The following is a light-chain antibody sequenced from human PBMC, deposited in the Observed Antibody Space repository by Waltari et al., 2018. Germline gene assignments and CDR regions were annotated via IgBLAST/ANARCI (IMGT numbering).Light chain of an antibody. V-gene: IGKV3-20*01. J-gene: IGKJ4*01. CDR3: QQYDISPLT. CDR1: QTVRTTY. Sequence: EIVLTQSPGTLSLSPGESATLSCRASQTVRTTYLAWYQQKPGQAPTLVIHGASSRATGIPDRFSGSGSGTDFSLTISSLEPEDFAVYFCQQYDISPLTFGGGTKVEIK. CDR2: GAS.